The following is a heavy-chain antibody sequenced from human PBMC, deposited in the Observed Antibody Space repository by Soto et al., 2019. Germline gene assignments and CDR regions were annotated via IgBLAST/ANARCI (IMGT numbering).Heavy chain of an antibody. J-gene: IGHJ5*02. Sequence: EVQLLESGGGLVQPGGSLRLSCAASGFTFSTYALTWVRQAPGKGLEWVSSISGSGATTYYADSVTGRFTISRDSSKNTLYLQMNRLRAEDTAISYCAKDGGGTCYIGCWFDHWGQGTLVTVSS. CDR1: GFTFSTYA. CDR3: AKDGGGTCYIGCWFDH. D-gene: IGHD2-15*01. V-gene: IGHV3-23*01. CDR2: ISGSGATT.